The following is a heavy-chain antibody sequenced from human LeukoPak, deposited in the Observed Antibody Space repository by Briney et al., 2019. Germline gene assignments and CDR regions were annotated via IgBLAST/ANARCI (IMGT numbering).Heavy chain of an antibody. CDR1: GYTFTSYA. CDR2: INTNTGNP. Sequence: GASVKVSCKASGYTFTSYAMNWVRQAPGQGLEWMGWINTNTGNPTYAQGFTGRFVFSLDTSVSTAYLQISSLKAEDTAVYYCARSSGPDTYYDILTGYSLPLGIWGQGTMVTVSS. D-gene: IGHD3-9*01. V-gene: IGHV7-4-1*02. CDR3: ARSSGPDTYYDILTGYSLPLGI. J-gene: IGHJ3*02.